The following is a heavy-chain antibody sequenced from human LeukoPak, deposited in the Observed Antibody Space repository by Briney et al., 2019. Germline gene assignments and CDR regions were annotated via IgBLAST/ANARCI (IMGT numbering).Heavy chain of an antibody. CDR1: GFTFSSHW. J-gene: IGHJ4*02. CDR3: ARHVPDPVSGYYFDS. D-gene: IGHD2-2*01. V-gene: IGHV4-39*01. Sequence: GSLRLSCAASGFTFSSHWMHWIRQSPGKGLEWIATIYCGGSTFYSPSLKSRVTLSVDTSKNQFSLNLSSVTAADTAIYYCARHVPDPVSGYYFDSWGQGTLVTVSS. CDR2: IYCGGST.